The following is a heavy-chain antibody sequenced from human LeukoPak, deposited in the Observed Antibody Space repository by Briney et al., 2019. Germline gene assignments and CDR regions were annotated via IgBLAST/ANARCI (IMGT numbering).Heavy chain of an antibody. Sequence: GRSLRLSCAASGFTFDDSAMHWVRQAPGKGLEWVSGISWNSVTIVYADAVKGRFTISRDNAKNSLYLQMNSLRAEDMALYYCAKDEFVASDFTGAFDIWGQGTMVTVSS. CDR2: ISWNSVTI. D-gene: IGHD2-8*02. CDR3: AKDEFVASDFTGAFDI. J-gene: IGHJ3*02. V-gene: IGHV3-9*03. CDR1: GFTFDDSA.